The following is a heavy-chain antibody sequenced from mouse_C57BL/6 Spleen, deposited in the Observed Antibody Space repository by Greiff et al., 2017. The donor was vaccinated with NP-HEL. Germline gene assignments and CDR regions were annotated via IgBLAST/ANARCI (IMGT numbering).Heavy chain of an antibody. CDR3: ARGGGYDYDRGVYYAMDY. CDR1: GYTFTSYW. D-gene: IGHD2-4*01. J-gene: IGHJ4*01. Sequence: QVQLQQPGAELVMPGASVKLSCKASGYTFTSYWMHWVKQRPGQGLEWIGEIDPSDSYTNYNQKFKGKSTLTVDKSSSTAYMQLSSLTSEDSAVYYCARGGGYDYDRGVYYAMDYWGQGTSVTVSS. CDR2: IDPSDSYT. V-gene: IGHV1-69*01.